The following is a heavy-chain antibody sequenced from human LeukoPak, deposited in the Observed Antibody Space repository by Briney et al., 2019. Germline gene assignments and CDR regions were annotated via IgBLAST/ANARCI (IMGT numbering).Heavy chain of an antibody. CDR2: INPSGGST. D-gene: IGHD5-12*01. Sequence: ASVKVSCTASGYTFTSYYMHWVRQAPGQGLEWMGIINPSGGSTSYAQKFQGRVTMTRDTSTSTVYMELSSLRSEDTAVYYCARDLSTRDPSGYDSMGLDYWGQGTLVTVSS. CDR1: GYTFTSYY. V-gene: IGHV1-46*01. CDR3: ARDLSTRDPSGYDSMGLDY. J-gene: IGHJ4*02.